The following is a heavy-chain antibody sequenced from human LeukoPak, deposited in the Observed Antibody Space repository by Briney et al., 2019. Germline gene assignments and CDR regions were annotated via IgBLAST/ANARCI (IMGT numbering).Heavy chain of an antibody. V-gene: IGHV3-30*02. CDR1: GFTFSDYY. CDR2: IRYDGSNK. Sequence: GGSLRLSCAASGFTFSDYYMSWVRQAPGKGLEWVAFIRYDGSNKYYADSVKGRFTISRDNSKNTLYLQMNSLRAEDTAVYYCAKDRDYYDSSGSDYWGQGTLVTVSS. D-gene: IGHD3-22*01. J-gene: IGHJ4*02. CDR3: AKDRDYYDSSGSDY.